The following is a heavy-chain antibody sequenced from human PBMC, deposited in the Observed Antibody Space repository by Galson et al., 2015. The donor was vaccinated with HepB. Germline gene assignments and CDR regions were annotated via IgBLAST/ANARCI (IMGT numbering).Heavy chain of an antibody. Sequence: SLRLSCAASGFTFSAFAMHWVRQTPGKGLEWISAITPSGDNTYSADSMKGRFTISRDNSRNTLFLQMNSLRAGDTAIYFCAKVFPEKTDGWYRQALYYFDSWGQGTLVTVSS. V-gene: IGHV3-23*01. CDR2: ITPSGDNT. J-gene: IGHJ4*03. D-gene: IGHD6-19*01. CDR1: GFTFSAFA. CDR3: AKVFPEKTDGWYRQALYYFDS.